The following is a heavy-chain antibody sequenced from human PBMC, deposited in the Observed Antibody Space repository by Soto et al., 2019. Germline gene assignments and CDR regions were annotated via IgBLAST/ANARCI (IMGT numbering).Heavy chain of an antibody. CDR3: TKNVFFWKAPREKKDAFDI. CDR2: ISWNSGII. V-gene: IGHV3-9*01. J-gene: IGHJ3*02. CDR1: GFTFDDYA. Sequence: GGSLRLSCAASGFTFDDYAMHWVRQAPGKGLEWVSGISWNSGIIGYADSVKGRFTISRDNAKNSLYLQMKSLRVEDTALYYCTKNVFFWKAPREKKDAFDIWGQGTMVTVSS. D-gene: IGHD3-3*01.